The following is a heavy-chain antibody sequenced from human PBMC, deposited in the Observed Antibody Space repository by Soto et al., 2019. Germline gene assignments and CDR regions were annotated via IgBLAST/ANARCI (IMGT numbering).Heavy chain of an antibody. D-gene: IGHD3-3*01. CDR1: GFTFSSYS. CDR2: ISSSSSAI. J-gene: IGHJ6*04. Sequence: GGSLRLSCAASGFTFSSYSMNWVRQAPRKRQEWVSYISSSSSAIYYADSVKGRFTISRHNAKNSLYHQMNSLRADDTAVYYCARGPITIFGVVIIPPDVWGKGTTVTVSS. CDR3: ARGPITIFGVVIIPPDV. V-gene: IGHV3-48*01.